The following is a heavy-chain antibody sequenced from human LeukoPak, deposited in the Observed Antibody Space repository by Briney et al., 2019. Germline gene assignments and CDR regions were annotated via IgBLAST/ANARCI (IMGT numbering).Heavy chain of an antibody. CDR2: IYYRGVT. V-gene: IGHV4-39*01. CDR1: GGSLTTSSFY. J-gene: IGHJ5*02. D-gene: IGHD4-17*01. CDR3: ARRPTVTTGFDP. Sequence: SETLSLTCTVSGGSLTTSSFYWGWIRQPPGKGLEWIGTIYYRGVTFYNPSLKSRVSMSVDTSKNQFSLKLSSVTAADTGLYYCARRPTVTTGFDPWGQGTLVTVSS.